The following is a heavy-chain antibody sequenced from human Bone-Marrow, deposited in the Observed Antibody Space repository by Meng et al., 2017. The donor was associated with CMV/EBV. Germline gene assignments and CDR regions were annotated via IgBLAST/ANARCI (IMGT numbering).Heavy chain of an antibody. Sequence: SLILSCAASGFTFSSHAMSWVRHAPGKGPEWVSAISRGGESTYYAYSVKGRFTISRDNSKNTLYLQINSLRAEDTAVYYCAKEWSAWELLGNHFDYWGQGTLVTVSS. D-gene: IGHD1-26*01. V-gene: IGHV3-23*01. J-gene: IGHJ4*02. CDR3: AKEWSAWELLGNHFDY. CDR1: GFTFSSHA. CDR2: ISRGGEST.